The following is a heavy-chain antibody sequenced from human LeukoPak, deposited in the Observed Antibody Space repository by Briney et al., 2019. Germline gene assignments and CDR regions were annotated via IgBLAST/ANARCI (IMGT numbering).Heavy chain of an antibody. CDR2: ISWNSGSI. CDR3: AKVSTVTTWGGFDY. CDR1: GFTFDDYA. Sequence: GRSLRPSCAASGFTFDDYAMHWVRQAPGKGLEWVSGISWNSGSIGYADSVKGRFAISRDNAKNSLYLQMNSLRAEDTALYYCAKVSTVTTWGGFDYWGQGTLVTVSS. V-gene: IGHV3-9*01. J-gene: IGHJ4*02. D-gene: IGHD4-17*01.